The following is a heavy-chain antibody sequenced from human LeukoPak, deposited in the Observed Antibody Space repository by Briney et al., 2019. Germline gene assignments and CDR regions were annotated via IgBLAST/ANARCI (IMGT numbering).Heavy chain of an antibody. CDR1: GFTFSSYG. Sequence: PGGSLRLSCAASGFTFSSYGMSWVRQAPGKGLEWVSAISGSGGSTYYADSVKGRFTISRDNSKNTLYLQMNSLRAEDTAVYYCAKDRGRRIVVVPATKWGTFDYWGQGTLVTVSS. D-gene: IGHD2-2*01. CDR2: ISGSGGST. J-gene: IGHJ4*02. CDR3: AKDRGRRIVVVPATKWGTFDY. V-gene: IGHV3-23*01.